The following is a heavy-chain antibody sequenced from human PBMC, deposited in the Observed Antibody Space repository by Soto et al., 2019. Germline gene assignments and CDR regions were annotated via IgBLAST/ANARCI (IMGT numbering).Heavy chain of an antibody. CDR1: GGSISSGDYY. CDR2: IYTSGTT. CDR3: ARDIAAAGMEDWFDP. V-gene: IGHV4-61*02. Sequence: SETLSLTCTVSGGSISSGDYYWSWIRQPPGKGLEWLGRIYTSGTTNYNPSLKSRITMSVDTSKNQFSLKLSSVTVADTAVYYCARDIAAAGMEDWFDPWGQGTLVTGS. J-gene: IGHJ5*02. D-gene: IGHD6-13*01.